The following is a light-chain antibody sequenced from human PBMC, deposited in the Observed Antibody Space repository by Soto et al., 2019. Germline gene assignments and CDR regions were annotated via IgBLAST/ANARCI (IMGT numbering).Light chain of an antibody. CDR2: GAS. V-gene: IGKV1-6*02. CDR1: QGIGTE. Sequence: AIQMTQSPSSLSASVGDRVTITCRASQGIGTELGWYQLKPGKAPKLLVYGASTLQSGVLPRFSGSGSGTDLTLTISSLQPDDFATYYCLQDFSYPRTFGQGTRVDIK. J-gene: IGKJ1*01. CDR3: LQDFSYPRT.